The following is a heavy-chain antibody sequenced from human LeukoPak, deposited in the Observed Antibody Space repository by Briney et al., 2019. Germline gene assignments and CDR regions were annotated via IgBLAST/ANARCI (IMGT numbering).Heavy chain of an antibody. CDR3: ARDGRFIVADYYYGMDV. CDR1: GYTFANYA. V-gene: IGHV1-3*04. CDR2: INSANGNT. Sequence: ASVKVSCKASGYTFANYAMHWVRQAPGQSLEWMGWINSANGNTKYSQKFQGRVTITRDTSASTAYMELSSLRSEDMAVYYCARDGRFIVADYYYGMDVWGQGTTVTVSS. J-gene: IGHJ6*02. D-gene: IGHD1-26*01.